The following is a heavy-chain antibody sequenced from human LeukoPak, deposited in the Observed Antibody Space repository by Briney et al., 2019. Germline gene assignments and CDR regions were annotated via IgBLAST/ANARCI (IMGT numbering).Heavy chain of an antibody. J-gene: IGHJ4*02. D-gene: IGHD3-10*01. CDR1: GFTFSTFG. CDR2: FAGASNGNT. Sequence: PGGSLRLSCAASGFTFSTFGMSWVRQAPGKGLEWVSTFAGASNGNTYYIDSVKGRFTVSRDDSKNTLYLQMNSLRAEDTALYYCAKSGPFYFANWGQGTLVTVSS. CDR3: AKSGPFYFAN. V-gene: IGHV3-23*01.